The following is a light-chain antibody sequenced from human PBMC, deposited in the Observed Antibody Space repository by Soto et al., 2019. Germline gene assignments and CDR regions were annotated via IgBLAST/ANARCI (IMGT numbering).Light chain of an antibody. V-gene: IGKV1-39*01. CDR1: LNIGDS. J-gene: IGKJ1*01. Sequence: IQMTHSPSSLSASVLYRVTITFLASLNIGDSLSWFQQKAGKPPTQLIYGASALQSGVPVRFSGSASGTDFTLTIRNMQREDFATYYCLQTYNLPRTFGQGTKVDIK. CDR2: GAS. CDR3: LQTYNLPRT.